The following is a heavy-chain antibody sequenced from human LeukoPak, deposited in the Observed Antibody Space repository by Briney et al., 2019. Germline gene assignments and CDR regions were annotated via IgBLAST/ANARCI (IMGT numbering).Heavy chain of an antibody. CDR2: ITSSSSYI. CDR1: GFTFSSYS. V-gene: IGHV3-21*01. Sequence: GGSLRLSCAASGFTFSSYSMNWVRQAPGKGLEWVSSITSSSSYIYYADSVKGRFTISRDNAKNSLYLQMNSLRAEDTAVYYCARDTHGDYGVSFDYWGQGTLVTVSS. J-gene: IGHJ4*02. CDR3: ARDTHGDYGVSFDY. D-gene: IGHD4-17*01.